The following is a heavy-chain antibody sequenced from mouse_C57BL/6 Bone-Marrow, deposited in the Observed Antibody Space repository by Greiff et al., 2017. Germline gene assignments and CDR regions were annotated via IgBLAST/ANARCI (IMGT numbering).Heavy chain of an antibody. CDR3: ARHDYYGSSYAMDY. Sequence: QVQLQQSGPGLVAPSQSLSITCTVSGFSLTSYGVHWVRQPPGKGLEWLVVIWSDGSTTYNSAPKSRLSISKDNSKSQVFLKMNSLQTDDTAMYYCARHDYYGSSYAMDYWGQGTSVTVSS. CDR2: IWSDGST. CDR1: GFSLTSYG. V-gene: IGHV2-6-1*01. D-gene: IGHD1-1*01. J-gene: IGHJ4*01.